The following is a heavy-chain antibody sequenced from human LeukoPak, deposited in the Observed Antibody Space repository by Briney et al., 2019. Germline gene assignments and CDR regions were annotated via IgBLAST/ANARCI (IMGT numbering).Heavy chain of an antibody. CDR1: GYTFTDYY. J-gene: IGHJ4*02. Sequence: ASVKVSCKTSGYTFTDYYIHWVRQAPGQGLEWMGWINPNSGETNSAQKFQGRVTMTGDTSISTAYMELRRVTSDDTAVYYCARNRDYSNTERGFDYWGQGTLVTVSS. D-gene: IGHD4-11*01. CDR2: INPNSGET. CDR3: ARNRDYSNTERGFDY. V-gene: IGHV1-2*02.